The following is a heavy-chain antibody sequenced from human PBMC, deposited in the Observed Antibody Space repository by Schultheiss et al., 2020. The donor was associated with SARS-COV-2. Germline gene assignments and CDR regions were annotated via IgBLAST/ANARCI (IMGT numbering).Heavy chain of an antibody. CDR2: ISYDGTNK. D-gene: IGHD3-22*01. Sequence: GGSLRLSCAASGFTFSNSGMNWVRQAPGKGLEWVALISYDGTNKYYADSVKGRFTISRDNSKITLYLQMNSLRAEDTAVYYCAGRYDAFDYWGQGTLVTVSS. J-gene: IGHJ4*02. CDR3: AGRYDAFDY. V-gene: IGHV3-30*19. CDR1: GFTFSNSG.